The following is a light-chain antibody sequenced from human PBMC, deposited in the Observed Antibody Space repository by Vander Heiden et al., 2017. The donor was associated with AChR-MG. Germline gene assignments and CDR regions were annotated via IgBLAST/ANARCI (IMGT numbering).Light chain of an antibody. CDR3: QQDNSYYT. J-gene: IGKJ2*01. V-gene: IGKV1-5*01. Sequence: DIQMTQSPSTLSASVGDRVTITCRASQSISSWLAWYQQNPGKAPKLLIYDASTLESGVPSRFSGSGSGTEFTLTISSLQPDDFATYYCQQDNSYYTFGQGTKLEIK. CDR1: QSISSW. CDR2: DAS.